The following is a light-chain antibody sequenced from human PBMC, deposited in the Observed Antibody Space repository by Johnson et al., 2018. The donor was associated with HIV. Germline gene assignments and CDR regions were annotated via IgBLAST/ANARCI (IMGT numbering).Light chain of an antibody. CDR1: SSNIGNNY. V-gene: IGLV1-51*02. J-gene: IGLJ1*01. CDR2: ENN. Sequence: QSVLTQAPSVSAAPGQKVTISCSGSSSNIGNNYVSWYQQLPGTAPKLLIYENNKRPSGIPDRFSGSKSGTSATLGITGLQTGDEADYYCGTWDSSLISMVFGPGTKSTVL. CDR3: GTWDSSLISMV.